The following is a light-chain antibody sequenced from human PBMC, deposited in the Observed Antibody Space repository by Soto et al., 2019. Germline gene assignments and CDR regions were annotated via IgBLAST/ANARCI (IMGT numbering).Light chain of an antibody. CDR2: NVY. Sequence: QSVLTQPAPVSGSPGQSITISCTGTSSDVGAYNFVSWHQQHPGKAPKLMIYNVYDRPSGISYRFSGSKSGNTASLTISGLQGEDEADYYCSSYTSSSTFYVFGTGTKVTVL. CDR3: SSYTSSSTFYV. J-gene: IGLJ1*01. CDR1: SSDVGAYNF. V-gene: IGLV2-14*03.